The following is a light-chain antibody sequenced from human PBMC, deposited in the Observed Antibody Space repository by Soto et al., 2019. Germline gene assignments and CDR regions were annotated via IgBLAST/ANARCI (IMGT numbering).Light chain of an antibody. V-gene: IGKV3-20*01. CDR2: GAS. Sequence: EIVLTQSPGTLSLSPGERATLSCRASQSVKSSYLAWYQQKPGQPPRLLIYGASTRATGIPDRFIGSGSATDFTLTITRMEPEDFAVFYCQQYGSSPLTFGGGSKVESK. J-gene: IGKJ4*01. CDR3: QQYGSSPLT. CDR1: QSVKSSY.